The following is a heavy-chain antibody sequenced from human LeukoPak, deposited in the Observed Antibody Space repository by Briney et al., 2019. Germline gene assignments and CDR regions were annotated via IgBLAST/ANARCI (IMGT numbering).Heavy chain of an antibody. V-gene: IGHV4-59*11. CDR1: GVSISSHY. Sequence: SETLSLTCIVSGVSISSHYWSWVRQPPGEGLEWIGFIYYTGTTNYNPSLKGRVIISVDTSKSQFSLNLRSVTAADTAVYYCARGPGDSNWFDPWGQGTLVTVSS. CDR2: IYYTGTT. J-gene: IGHJ5*02. CDR3: ARGPGDSNWFDP. D-gene: IGHD2-21*01.